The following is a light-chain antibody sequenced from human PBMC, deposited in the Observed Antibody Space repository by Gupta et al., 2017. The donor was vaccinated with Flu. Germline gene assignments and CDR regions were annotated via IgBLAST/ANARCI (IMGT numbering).Light chain of an antibody. Sequence: TQSPATLSANVGDRVTISCRTSQIINEWLAWYQQTPGNAPKLLIYKASALATGVPSRFSGSGSGTDFTLTISSLQPDDFATYFCQIYNTFFGQGTTVELK. V-gene: IGKV1-5*03. CDR1: QIINEW. CDR3: QIYNTF. J-gene: IGKJ1*01. CDR2: KAS.